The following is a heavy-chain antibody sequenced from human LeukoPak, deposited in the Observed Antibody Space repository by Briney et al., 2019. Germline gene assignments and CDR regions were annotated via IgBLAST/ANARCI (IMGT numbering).Heavy chain of an antibody. CDR1: GGSMSGYY. V-gene: IGHV4-4*07. J-gene: IGHJ3*02. CDR2: IYSSGST. D-gene: IGHD3-3*01. Sequence: SSETLSLTCSVSGGSMSGYYWSWIRQPAGKGLEWIGRIYSSGSTIYNPSLKSRVTMSVDTSKSQFSLKLSSVTAADTAVYYCASGITIFGVASPGAFDIWGQGTIVTVSS. CDR3: ASGITIFGVASPGAFDI.